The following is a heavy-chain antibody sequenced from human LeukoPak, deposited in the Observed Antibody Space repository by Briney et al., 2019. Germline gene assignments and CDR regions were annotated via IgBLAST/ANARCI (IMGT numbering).Heavy chain of an antibody. J-gene: IGHJ4*02. Sequence: GGSLRLSCAASGFTFSDHYMSWIRQAPGKGLEWISYISSGGSPIYYADSVKGRFTISRDNANNSLYLQMNSLRAEDTAVYYCARDPYYYDSSGLVRPYYFDYWGQGTLVTVSS. CDR2: ISSGGSPI. D-gene: IGHD3-22*01. CDR3: ARDPYYYDSSGLVRPYYFDY. CDR1: GFTFSDHY. V-gene: IGHV3-11*04.